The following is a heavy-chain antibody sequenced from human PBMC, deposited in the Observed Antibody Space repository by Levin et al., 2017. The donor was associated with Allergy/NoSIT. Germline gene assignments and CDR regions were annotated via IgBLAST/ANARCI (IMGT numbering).Heavy chain of an antibody. CDR1: RYIFSDYF. Sequence: ASVKVSCKASRYIFSDYFIHWVRQAPGQGLEWMGWINPHSGDTKYAQEFQGRVTLTRDTSISTAYMELTELTSDDTAVYYCARDLYNDDSVFGYWGQGTLVNVFS. D-gene: IGHD3-22*01. CDR3: ARDLYNDDSVFGY. CDR2: INPHSGDT. V-gene: IGHV1-2*02. J-gene: IGHJ4*02.